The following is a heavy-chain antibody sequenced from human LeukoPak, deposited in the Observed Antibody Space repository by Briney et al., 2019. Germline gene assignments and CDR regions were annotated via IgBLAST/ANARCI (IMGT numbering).Heavy chain of an antibody. Sequence: GGSLRLSCAASGFTFSSYSMNWVRQAPGKGLEWVSSISSSSTYIYYADSVKGRFTISRDNSKNTLYLQMNSLRAEDTAVYYCAKEIWPTVTTPGWTYFDYWGQGALVTVSS. D-gene: IGHD4-17*01. CDR1: GFTFSSYS. CDR2: ISSSSTYI. J-gene: IGHJ4*02. V-gene: IGHV3-21*01. CDR3: AKEIWPTVTTPGWTYFDY.